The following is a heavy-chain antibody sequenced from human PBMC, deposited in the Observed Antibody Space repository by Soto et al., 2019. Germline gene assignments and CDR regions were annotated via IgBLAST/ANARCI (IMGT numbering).Heavy chain of an antibody. CDR1: GFAFDDYA. J-gene: IGHJ4*02. CDR3: AKDSVMITFGGVPDY. Sequence: GGSLRLSCAASGFAFDDYAMHWVRQAPGKGLEWVSGISWNSGSIGYADSVKGRFTISRDNAKNSLYLQMNSLRAEDTALYYCAKDSVMITFGGVPDYWGQGTLVTVSS. CDR2: ISWNSGSI. D-gene: IGHD3-16*01. V-gene: IGHV3-9*01.